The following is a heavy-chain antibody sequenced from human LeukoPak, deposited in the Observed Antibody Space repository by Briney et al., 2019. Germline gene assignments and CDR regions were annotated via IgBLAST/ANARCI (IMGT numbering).Heavy chain of an antibody. CDR1: GGSISSYY. D-gene: IGHD3-9*01. CDR3: ARHRDILTGYRWFDP. J-gene: IGHJ5*02. CDR2: IYYSGST. Sequence: PSETLSLTCTVSGGSISSYYWSWIRQPPGTGLEWLGYIYYSGSTNYNPSLKSRVTISVDTSKNQFSLKLSSVTAADTAVYYCARHRDILTGYRWFDPWGQGTLVTVSS. V-gene: IGHV4-59*08.